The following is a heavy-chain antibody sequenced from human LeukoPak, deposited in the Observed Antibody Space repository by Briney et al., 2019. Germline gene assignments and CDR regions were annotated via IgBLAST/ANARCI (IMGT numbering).Heavy chain of an antibody. J-gene: IGHJ1*01. D-gene: IGHD3-16*02. CDR2: IYYSGVT. CDR3: AANYAYVWGTYRYEEYYQH. Sequence: SETLSLICTVSGGSISTYYWSWIRQPPGKGLEWIGYIYYSGVTNYNPSLKSRVTISVDTSQNQFSLKLNSVTAADTAVYYCAANYAYVWGTYRYEEYYQHWGQGILVTVSS. V-gene: IGHV4-59*08. CDR1: GGSISTYY.